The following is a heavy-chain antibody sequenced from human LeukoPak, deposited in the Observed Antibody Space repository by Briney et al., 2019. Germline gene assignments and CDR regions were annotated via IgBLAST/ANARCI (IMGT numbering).Heavy chain of an antibody. CDR1: GGSISSYY. CDR3: ARVGNYYDSSGYYPGVFDY. D-gene: IGHD3-22*01. J-gene: IGHJ4*02. CDR2: IYTSGST. Sequence: SETLSLTCTVSGGSISSYYWSWIRQPAGKGLEWIGRIYTSGSTNYNPSLKSRVTMSVDTSKNQFSLKLSSVTAADTAVYYWARVGNYYDSSGYYPGVFDYWGQGTLVSVSS. V-gene: IGHV4-4*07.